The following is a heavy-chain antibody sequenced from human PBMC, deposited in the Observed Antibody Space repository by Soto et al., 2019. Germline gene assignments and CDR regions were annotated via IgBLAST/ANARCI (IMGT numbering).Heavy chain of an antibody. CDR3: ARDRVRGYSGYDFGPIDIAAAGPYYYYGMDV. J-gene: IGHJ6*02. CDR1: GYTFTGYY. CDR2: INPNSGST. D-gene: IGHD5-12*01. Sequence: ASVKVSCKASGYTFTGYYMHWVRQAPGQGLEWMGWINPNSGSTNYAQKFQGRVTMTTDTSISTAYMELSRLRSDDTAVYYCARDRVRGYSGYDFGPIDIAAAGPYYYYGMDVWGQGTTVTVSS. V-gene: IGHV1-2*02.